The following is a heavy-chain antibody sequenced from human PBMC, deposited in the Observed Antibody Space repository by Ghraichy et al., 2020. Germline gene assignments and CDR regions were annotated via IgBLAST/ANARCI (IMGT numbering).Heavy chain of an antibody. D-gene: IGHD3-16*01. V-gene: IGHV3-23*01. Sequence: GGSLRLSCAASGFTFSSYAMNWVRQAPGKGLQWVSTIDSSGDTYYADSVRGRFTISRDNSKNTLYLQLNSLRAEDTALYYCAKDVIALRDYYYYGMDVWGQGTTVTVSS. CDR3: AKDVIALRDYYYYGMDV. CDR1: GFTFSSYA. J-gene: IGHJ6*02. CDR2: IDSSGDT.